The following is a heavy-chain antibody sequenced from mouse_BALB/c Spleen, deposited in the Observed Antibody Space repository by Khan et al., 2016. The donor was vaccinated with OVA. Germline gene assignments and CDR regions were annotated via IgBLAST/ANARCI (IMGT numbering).Heavy chain of an antibody. Sequence: VQLQQSGAELARPGASVKMSCKTSGYTFTTYTLHWVKQRPGRSLEWIGYINPRNDYTNYNQKFKDKSTLTADKSSSTAYMQLSSLTSEDSAVYYCARSGQLGLRGGFTYWGQGTLVTVSA. CDR3: ARSGQLGLRGGFTY. V-gene: IGHV1-4*01. D-gene: IGHD3-2*01. CDR2: INPRNDYT. J-gene: IGHJ3*01. CDR1: GYTFTTYT.